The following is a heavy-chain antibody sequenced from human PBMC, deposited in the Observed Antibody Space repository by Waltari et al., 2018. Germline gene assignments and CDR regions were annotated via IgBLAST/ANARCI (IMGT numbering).Heavy chain of an antibody. D-gene: IGHD6-19*01. Sequence: EVQLVESGGGLAQPGRSLRLSCRGSGFNFGEDAISWVRQAPGKGLRWVASIRSNFYGGTTEYDASVKGRFTVSRNDSKSIAYMQMTSLKVQDTGIYYCTRGTAGWYWGQGILVTVSS. J-gene: IGHJ4*02. V-gene: IGHV3-49*04. CDR1: GFNFGEDA. CDR2: IRSNFYGGTT. CDR3: TRGTAGWY.